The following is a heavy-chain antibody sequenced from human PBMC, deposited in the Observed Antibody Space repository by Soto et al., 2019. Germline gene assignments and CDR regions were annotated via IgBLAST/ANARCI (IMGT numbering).Heavy chain of an antibody. Sequence: PGESLKISFKASGYNFGSYWIALVRQMPGRGLEWMGIIYPGDSDTRYSPSFQGQVTISADESISTAYLQWNTLKASDTAMYYCARHTKYYNNGHYFDYWGQGTLVTVSS. CDR2: IYPGDSDT. CDR1: GYNFGSYW. J-gene: IGHJ4*02. V-gene: IGHV5-51*01. CDR3: ARHTKYYNNGHYFDY. D-gene: IGHD3-10*01.